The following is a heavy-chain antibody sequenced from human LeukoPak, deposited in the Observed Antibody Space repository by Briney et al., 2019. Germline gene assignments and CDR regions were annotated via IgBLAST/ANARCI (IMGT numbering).Heavy chain of an antibody. J-gene: IGHJ6*03. CDR1: GYTFTSYD. D-gene: IGHD6-13*01. V-gene: IGHV1-8*01. Sequence: ASVKVSCKASGYTFTSYDINWVRQATGQGLEWMGWMNPNSGNTGYAQKFQGRVTMTRNTSISTAYMELSSLRSEDTAVYYCARKNKYSSSWYCYYYYMDVGGKGTTVTVSS. CDR3: ARKNKYSSSWYCYYYYMDV. CDR2: MNPNSGNT.